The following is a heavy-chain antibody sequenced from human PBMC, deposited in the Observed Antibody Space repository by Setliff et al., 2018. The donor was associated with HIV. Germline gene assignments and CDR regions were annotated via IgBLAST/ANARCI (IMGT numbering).Heavy chain of an antibody. CDR3: ARRGVFDAFDI. D-gene: IGHD6-13*01. CDR1: GYTFTSYG. J-gene: IGHJ3*02. CDR2: ISAYNGDT. Sequence: ASVNVSCKAYGYTFTSYGISWVRQAPRQGLEWLGWISAYNGDTNYAQKVQGRVSMTIDTSTSTAYMELRSLRSDDMAVYYCARRGVFDAFDIWGQGTMVTVSS. V-gene: IGHV1-18*03.